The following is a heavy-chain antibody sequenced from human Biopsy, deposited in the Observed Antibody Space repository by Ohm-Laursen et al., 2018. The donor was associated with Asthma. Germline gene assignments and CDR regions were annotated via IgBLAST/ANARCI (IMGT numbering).Heavy chain of an antibody. J-gene: IGHJ4*02. V-gene: IGHV1-69*13. CDR1: GGTFNTYV. Sequence: ASVKVSCKSLGGTFNTYVIGWVRQAPGQGLEWMGGINSVFGTTTYPQKFQDRVTITADDSTSTVYMELSSLRSEDTAVYYCARKAGSCISRTCYSLDFWGQGTLVAVSS. CDR3: ARKAGSCISRTCYSLDF. CDR2: INSVFGTT. D-gene: IGHD2-2*01.